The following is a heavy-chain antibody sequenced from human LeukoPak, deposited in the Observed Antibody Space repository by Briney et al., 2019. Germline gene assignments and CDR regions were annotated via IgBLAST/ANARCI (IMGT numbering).Heavy chain of an antibody. J-gene: IGHJ4*02. CDR1: GYTFTGYY. V-gene: IGHV1-2*02. CDR2: ISSYNGNT. Sequence: ASVKVSCKASGYTFTGYYMHWVRQAPGQGLEWMGWISSYNGNTNYAQKLQGRVTMTRDTSTSTVYMELSSLRSEDTAVYYCARVGPPYCGGDCSNDYWGQGTLVTASS. CDR3: ARVGPPYCGGDCSNDY. D-gene: IGHD2-21*02.